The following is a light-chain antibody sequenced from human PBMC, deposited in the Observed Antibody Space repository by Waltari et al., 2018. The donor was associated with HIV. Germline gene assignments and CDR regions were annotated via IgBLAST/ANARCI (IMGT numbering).Light chain of an antibody. CDR2: WAS. Sequence: DIVMTQSPDSLVVSLGERATINCKSSQSVLYSSNNKNYLAWYQQKLGQPPKLLIYWASTRESGVPDRFSGSGSGTDFTLTISSLQAEDVAVYYYQQYYSTPLTFGQGTKVEIK. V-gene: IGKV4-1*01. CDR1: QSVLYSSNNKNY. J-gene: IGKJ1*01. CDR3: QQYYSTPLT.